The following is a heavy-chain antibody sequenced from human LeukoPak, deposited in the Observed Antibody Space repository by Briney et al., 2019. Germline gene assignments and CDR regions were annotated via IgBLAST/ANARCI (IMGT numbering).Heavy chain of an antibody. CDR3: ARDYYDSRGYYSAAFDY. J-gene: IGHJ4*02. Sequence: PGGSLRLSCAASGFTFNNYALTWVRQAPGKGLEWVSTISGSGGGTNYADSVKGRFTISRDNSKNTVYLQMNGLRADDTAVYYCARDYYDSRGYYSAAFDYWGQGTLVTVSS. V-gene: IGHV3-23*01. D-gene: IGHD3-22*01. CDR2: ISGSGGGT. CDR1: GFTFNNYA.